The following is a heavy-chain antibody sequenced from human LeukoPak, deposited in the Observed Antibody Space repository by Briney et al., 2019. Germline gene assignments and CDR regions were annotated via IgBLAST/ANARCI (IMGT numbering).Heavy chain of an antibody. CDR2: IWYDGSNI. CDR1: GFTFSNHG. Sequence: GGSLRLSCAASGFTFSNHGMHWVRQAPGKGLECVAVIWYDGSNIYYTDSVKGRFTISRDNSKNTLYLQMNSLRAEDTAVYYCAKDYSLYSGSYLDYWGQGTLVTVSS. V-gene: IGHV3-33*06. CDR3: AKDYSLYSGSYLDY. D-gene: IGHD1-26*01. J-gene: IGHJ4*02.